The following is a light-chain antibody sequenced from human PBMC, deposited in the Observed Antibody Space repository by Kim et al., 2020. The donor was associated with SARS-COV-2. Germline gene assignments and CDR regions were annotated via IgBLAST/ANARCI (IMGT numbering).Light chain of an antibody. CDR3: AAWDDSLSGSWV. CDR2: RNN. Sequence: RVTISCSGSSSNIGSNYVYWYQQLPGTAPKLLIYRNNQRPSGVPDRFYGSKSGTSASLAISGLRSEDEADYYCAAWDDSLSGSWVFGGGTQLTVL. J-gene: IGLJ3*02. V-gene: IGLV1-47*01. CDR1: SSNIGSNY.